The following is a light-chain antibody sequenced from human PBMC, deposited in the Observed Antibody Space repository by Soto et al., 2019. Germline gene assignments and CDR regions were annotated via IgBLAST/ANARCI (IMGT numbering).Light chain of an antibody. V-gene: IGKV1-5*03. CDR1: QTISSW. CDR2: KAS. J-gene: IGKJ1*01. Sequence: DIQMTQSPATLSVSVGDRVTITCRASQTISSWLAWYQQKPGKAPKLLIYKASTITSGVPSRFSGSGSGTEFTLTIRRLQPDDVASYHCQNYNSYSEAFGQGTKVDIK. CDR3: QNYNSYSEA.